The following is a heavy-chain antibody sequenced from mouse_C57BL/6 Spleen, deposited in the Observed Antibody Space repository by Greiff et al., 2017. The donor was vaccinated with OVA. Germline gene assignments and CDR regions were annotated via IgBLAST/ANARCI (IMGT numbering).Heavy chain of an antibody. J-gene: IGHJ4*01. CDR2: IYPGSGST. D-gene: IGHD2-5*01. CDR1: GYTFTSYW. Sequence: VKLQQPGAELVKPGASVKMSCKASGYTFTSYWITWVKQRPGQGLEWIGDIYPGSGSTNYNEKFKSKATLTVDTSSSTAYMQLSSLTSEDSAVYYCARWSYYSNYEAMDYWGQGTSVTVSS. V-gene: IGHV1-55*01. CDR3: ARWSYYSNYEAMDY.